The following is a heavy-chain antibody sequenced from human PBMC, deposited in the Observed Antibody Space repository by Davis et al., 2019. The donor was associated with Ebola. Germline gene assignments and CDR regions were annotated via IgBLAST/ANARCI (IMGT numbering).Heavy chain of an antibody. Sequence: GGSLRLSCAVSGFTFSSSWMTWVRQAPGKGLEWVSSISSSSSYIYYADSVKGRFTISRDNSKNTLYLQMNSLRAEDTAVYYCARDRSYCSGGSCYYYGMDVWGQGTTVTVSS. CDR3: ARDRSYCSGGSCYYYGMDV. V-gene: IGHV3-21*01. D-gene: IGHD2-15*01. J-gene: IGHJ6*02. CDR1: GFTFSSSW. CDR2: ISSSSSYI.